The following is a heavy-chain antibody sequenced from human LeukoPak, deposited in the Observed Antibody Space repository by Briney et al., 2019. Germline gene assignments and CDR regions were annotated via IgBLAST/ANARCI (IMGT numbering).Heavy chain of an antibody. CDR1: GGSISSYY. V-gene: IGHV4-59*01. CDR2: IFYSGST. D-gene: IGHD5-24*01. Sequence: SETLSLTCTVSGGSISSYYWSWIRQPPGKGLEWIGYIFYSGSTNYNPSLKSRDTISLDTSKDQFSLKLSSVTAADTAVYYCARGWAYFDCWGQGTLVTVSS. J-gene: IGHJ4*02. CDR3: ARGWAYFDC.